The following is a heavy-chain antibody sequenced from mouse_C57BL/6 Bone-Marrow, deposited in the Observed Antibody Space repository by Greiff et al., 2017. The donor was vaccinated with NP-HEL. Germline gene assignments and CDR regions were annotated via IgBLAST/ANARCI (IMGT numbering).Heavy chain of an antibody. CDR3: AKGAVYYFDY. J-gene: IGHJ2*01. CDR2: IDPSDSYT. Sequence: VQLQQPGAELVKPGASVKLSCKASGYTFTSYWMQWVKQRPGQGLEWIGEIDPSDSYTNYNQKFKGKATLTVDTSSSTAYMQLSSLTSEDSAVYYWAKGAVYYFDYGYQGTTLTVSS. CDR1: GYTFTSYW. V-gene: IGHV1-50*01. D-gene: IGHD3-3*01.